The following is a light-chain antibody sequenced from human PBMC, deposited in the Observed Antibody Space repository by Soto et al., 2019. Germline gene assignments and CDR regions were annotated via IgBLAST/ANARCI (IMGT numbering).Light chain of an antibody. CDR2: DNN. V-gene: IGLV1-51*01. J-gene: IGLJ2*01. Sequence: QSVLTQPPSVSAAPGQKVTISCSGSSSNIGNNYVSWYQQLPGTAPKLLIYDNNKRPSEIPDRFSGSKSGTSATLGITGLQTGDEADYYCGTWDSSLSVVVFGGGTKLTV. CDR3: GTWDSSLSVVV. CDR1: SSNIGNNY.